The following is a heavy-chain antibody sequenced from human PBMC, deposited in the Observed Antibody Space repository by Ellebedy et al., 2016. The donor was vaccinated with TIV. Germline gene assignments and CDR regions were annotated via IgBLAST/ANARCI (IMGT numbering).Heavy chain of an antibody. CDR2: ILPIFGTA. J-gene: IGHJ5*02. CDR1: GGTFSSYS. V-gene: IGHV1-69*13. D-gene: IGHD4-11*01. Sequence: ASVKVSCKASGGTFSSYSITWVRQAPGQGLEWVGGILPIFGTANDAQKFQGRVTITADESASTAYMELSSLRSEDTAVYYCARGKDSGNYVGWFDPWGQGTLVTVSS. CDR3: ARGKDSGNYVGWFDP.